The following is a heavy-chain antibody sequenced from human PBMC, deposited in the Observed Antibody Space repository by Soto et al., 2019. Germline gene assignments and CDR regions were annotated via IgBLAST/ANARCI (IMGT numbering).Heavy chain of an antibody. V-gene: IGHV4-39*01. CDR2: IYYSGST. CDR1: GASVTSSTYY. J-gene: IGHJ6*02. D-gene: IGHD4-17*01. CDR3: ENDYGDYKSYYGMDV. Sequence: QLQLQESGPGLVKPSETLSLTCTVSGASVTSSTYYWGWIRQPPGKGLEWIGSIYYSGSTYYNTCLRSRVTISVDTSKNQVSLKLTSVTAADTAVYYCENDYGDYKSYYGMDVWGQGTTVTVSS.